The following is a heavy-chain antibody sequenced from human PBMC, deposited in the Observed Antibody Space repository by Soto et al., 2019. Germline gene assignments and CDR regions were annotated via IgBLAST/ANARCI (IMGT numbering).Heavy chain of an antibody. CDR2: ISYDGSNK. D-gene: IGHD3-9*01. V-gene: IGHV3-30-3*01. J-gene: IGHJ4*02. Sequence: QVQLVESGGGVVQPGRSLRLSCAASGFTFSSYAMHWVRQAPGKGLEWVAVISYDGSNKYYADSVKGRFTISRDNSKNTLYLQMNSLRAEDTAVYYCARDDGDILTGYYLQGVDYWGQGTLVTVSS. CDR3: ARDDGDILTGYYLQGVDY. CDR1: GFTFSSYA.